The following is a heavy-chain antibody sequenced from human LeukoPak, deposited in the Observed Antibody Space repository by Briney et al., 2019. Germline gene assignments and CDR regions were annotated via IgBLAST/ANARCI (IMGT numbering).Heavy chain of an antibody. J-gene: IGHJ6*02. V-gene: IGHV3-33*01. D-gene: IGHD3-10*01. Sequence: GRSLRLSCAASGFTFSSYGMHWVRQAPGKGLEWVAVIWYDGSNKYYADSVKGRFTISRDNSKNTLYLQMNSLRAEDTAVYYCARSPNMVRGLDYYYGMDVWGQGTTVTVSS. CDR1: GFTFSSYG. CDR2: IWYDGSNK. CDR3: ARSPNMVRGLDYYYGMDV.